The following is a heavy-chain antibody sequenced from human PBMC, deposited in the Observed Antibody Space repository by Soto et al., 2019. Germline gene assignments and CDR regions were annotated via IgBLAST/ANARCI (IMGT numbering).Heavy chain of an antibody. CDR3: AKFAGYPRYYGMDV. D-gene: IGHD1-1*01. Sequence: GGSLRLSCAASGFTFSSYAMSWVRQAPGKGLEWVSAISGSGGSTYYADSVKGRFTISRDNSKNTLYLQMNSLRAEDTAAYYCAKFAGYPRYYGMDVWGQGTTVTVSS. CDR2: ISGSGGST. V-gene: IGHV3-23*01. CDR1: GFTFSSYA. J-gene: IGHJ6*02.